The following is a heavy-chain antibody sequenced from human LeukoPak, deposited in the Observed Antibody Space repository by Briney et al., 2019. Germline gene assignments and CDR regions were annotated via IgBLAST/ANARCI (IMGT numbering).Heavy chain of an antibody. Sequence: GGSLRLSCAASGFIFSSYWMHWVRHAPGKGLVWVSRINKDGSTTTYADSVKGRFTIFRDNAKNTLYLQMNSLRAEDTAVYYCARGGLGANLDYWGQGTLVTVSS. J-gene: IGHJ4*02. CDR3: ARGGLGANLDY. CDR1: GFIFSSYW. V-gene: IGHV3-74*01. D-gene: IGHD1-26*01. CDR2: INKDGSTT.